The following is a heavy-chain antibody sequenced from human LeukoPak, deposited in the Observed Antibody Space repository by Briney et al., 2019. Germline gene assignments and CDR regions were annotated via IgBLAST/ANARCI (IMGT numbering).Heavy chain of an antibody. Sequence: PGGSLRLSCAASGFTFDDYAMHWVRQAPGKGLEWVSGISWNSGSRGYADSVKGRFTISRDYAKNSLYLQMNSLSADDTAVYYCARGRDTVESFPFDYWGQGTLVTVSS. CDR2: ISWNSGSR. CDR1: GFTFDDYA. D-gene: IGHD4-23*01. J-gene: IGHJ4*02. V-gene: IGHV3-9*01. CDR3: ARGRDTVESFPFDY.